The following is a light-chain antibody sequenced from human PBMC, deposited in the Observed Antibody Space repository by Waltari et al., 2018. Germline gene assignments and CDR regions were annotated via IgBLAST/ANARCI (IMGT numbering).Light chain of an antibody. J-gene: IGLJ3*02. V-gene: IGLV4-69*02. CDR2: VNSDGSH. Sequence: QLVLTQSPSASASLGASVKLTCTLSSGHSSNVIAWHQQHPQNGPRYLMKVNSDGSHSKGDEIPDRFSGSSSGAERYLTISSLQSEDEADYYCQTGGHGTWVFGGGTKLTVL. CDR1: SGHSSNV. CDR3: QTGGHGTWV.